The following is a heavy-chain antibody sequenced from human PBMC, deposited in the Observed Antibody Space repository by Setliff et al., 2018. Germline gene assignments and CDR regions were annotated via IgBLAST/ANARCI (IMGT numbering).Heavy chain of an antibody. V-gene: IGHV4-59*01. CDR1: GGSISSYY. CDR3: ARQVYGIFDY. J-gene: IGHJ4*02. CDR2: IYYSGST. Sequence: PSETLSLTCTVSGGSISSYYWSWIRQPPGKGLEWIGYIYYSGSTNYNPSLKSRVTISVDTSKNQFSLKLSSVTAADTAVYYCARQVYGIFDYWGQGTLVTDSS. D-gene: IGHD4-17*01.